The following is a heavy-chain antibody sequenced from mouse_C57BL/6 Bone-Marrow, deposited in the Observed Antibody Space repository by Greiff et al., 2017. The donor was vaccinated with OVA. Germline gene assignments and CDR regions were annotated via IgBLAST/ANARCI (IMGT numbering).Heavy chain of an antibody. CDR3: ARAAIYYDYDYFDY. CDR1: GFTFSDYY. Sequence: EVQVVESEGGLVQPGSSMKLSCTASGFTFSDYYMAWVRQVPEKGLEWVANINYDGSSTYYLDSLKSRFIISRDNAKNILYLQMSSLKSEDTATYYCARAAIYYDYDYFDYWGQGTTLTVSS. V-gene: IGHV5-16*01. D-gene: IGHD2-4*01. CDR2: INYDGSST. J-gene: IGHJ2*01.